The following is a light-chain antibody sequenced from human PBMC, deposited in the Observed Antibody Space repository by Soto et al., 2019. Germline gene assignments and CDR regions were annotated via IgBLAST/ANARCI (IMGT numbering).Light chain of an antibody. J-gene: IGKJ1*01. CDR2: VAS. CDR1: QGISSY. Sequence: IQLTQSPSSLSASLGDRVTITCRASQGISSYLAWYQQKPGKAPKILIYVASTLQSGVPSRFSGSGSGTDFTLTIDSLQPEDFATYFCQQTNTAPWTFGQGTIVDI. V-gene: IGKV1-9*01. CDR3: QQTNTAPWT.